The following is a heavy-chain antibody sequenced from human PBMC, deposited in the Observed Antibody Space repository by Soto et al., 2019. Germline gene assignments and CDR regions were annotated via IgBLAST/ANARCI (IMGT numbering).Heavy chain of an antibody. CDR2: IYYSGST. D-gene: IGHD6-13*01. CDR1: GGSISSYY. CDR3: ARRGGGYREEGNSRYYNTVLAF. Sequence: SETLSLTCTVSGGSISSYYGSWIRQPPGKGLEWIGYIYYSGSTNYNPSLKSRVTISLATSKNQFSLKLSSVTAADTAVYYFARRGGGYREEGNSRYYNTVLAFGGKGTTDPVS. V-gene: IGHV4-59*01. J-gene: IGHJ6*03.